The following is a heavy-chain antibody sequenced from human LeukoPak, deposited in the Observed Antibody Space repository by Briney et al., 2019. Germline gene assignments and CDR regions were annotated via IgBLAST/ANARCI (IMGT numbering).Heavy chain of an antibody. V-gene: IGHV3-23*01. CDR3: AKKTSGTITCFDS. Sequence: GESLRLSCAASGFTFSSYSMNWVRQAPGKGLEWVSAITASGNSPYYADSVKGRLTISRDNSKNMLFLQMSSLRADDTAVYYCAKKTSGTITCFDSWGQGTLVTVSS. CDR1: GFTFSSYS. CDR2: ITASGNSP. D-gene: IGHD1-20*01. J-gene: IGHJ4*02.